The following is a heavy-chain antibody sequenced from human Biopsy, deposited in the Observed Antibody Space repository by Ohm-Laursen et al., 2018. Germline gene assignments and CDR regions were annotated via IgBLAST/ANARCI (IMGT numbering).Heavy chain of an antibody. J-gene: IGHJ4*02. Sequence: SLRLSCAASAFIFSRLWMYWVRQAPGKGLVWVSRINSDGSSTNYADAVKGRFTISRDNAKNTVFLQMNSLRAEDTAVYYCTRAEAGSGSLLYFDYWGQGTLVTVSS. CDR2: INSDGSST. CDR1: AFIFSRLW. D-gene: IGHD3-10*01. CDR3: TRAEAGSGSLLYFDY. V-gene: IGHV3-74*01.